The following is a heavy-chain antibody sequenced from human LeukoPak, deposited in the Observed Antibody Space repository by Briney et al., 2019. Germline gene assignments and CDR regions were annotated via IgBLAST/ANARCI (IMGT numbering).Heavy chain of an antibody. V-gene: IGHV1-2*06. CDR2: INPNSGGT. CDR3: ASPRRNRKELLWFGETSHDAFDI. J-gene: IGHJ3*02. Sequence: ASVKVSCKASGHTFTGYYMHWVRQAPGQGLEWMGRINPNSGGTNYAQKFQGRVTMTRDTSISTAYMELSRLRSDDTAVYYCASPRRNRKELLWFGETSHDAFDIWGQGTMVTVSS. D-gene: IGHD3-10*01. CDR1: GHTFTGYY.